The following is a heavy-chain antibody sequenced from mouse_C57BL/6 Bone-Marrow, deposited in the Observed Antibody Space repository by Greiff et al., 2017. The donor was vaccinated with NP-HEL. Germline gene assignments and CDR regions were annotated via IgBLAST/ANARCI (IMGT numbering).Heavy chain of an antibody. Sequence: QVQLQQPGAELVMPGASVKLSCKASGYTFTSYWMHWVKQRPGQGLEWIGEIDPSDSYTNYNQKFKGKSTLTVDKSSSTAYMQISSLTSEDSAVYYCARDEDGYYFYSFDYWGQGTSLTVSS. J-gene: IGHJ2*02. V-gene: IGHV1-69*01. CDR3: ARDEDGYYFYSFDY. D-gene: IGHD2-3*01. CDR2: IDPSDSYT. CDR1: GYTFTSYW.